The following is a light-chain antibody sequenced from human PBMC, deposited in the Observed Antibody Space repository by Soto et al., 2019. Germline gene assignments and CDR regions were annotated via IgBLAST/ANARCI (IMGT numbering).Light chain of an antibody. CDR1: QSISSN. J-gene: IGKJ1*01. CDR2: GAS. CDR3: QQYNNWPPWT. Sequence: IVMTLSTATLSESPGQSATLSCRASQSISSNLAWYQQKPAQAPRLLIYGASTRATGIPPRFSGSGSATEFTPTISSLQPEDFAVYYCQQYNNWPPWTFGQGTKVDIK. V-gene: IGKV3-15*01.